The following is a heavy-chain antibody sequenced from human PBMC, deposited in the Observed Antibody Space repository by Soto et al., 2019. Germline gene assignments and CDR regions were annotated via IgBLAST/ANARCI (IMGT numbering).Heavy chain of an antibody. CDR1: GGTFSSYA. CDR3: ARESSSSRWFDP. D-gene: IGHD6-6*01. CDR2: IIPIFGTA. J-gene: IGHJ5*02. Sequence: ASVKVSCKASGGTFSSYAISWVRQAPGQGLEWMGGIIPIFGTANYAQKFQGRVTITADESTSTAYMELSSLRSEDTAVYYCARESSSSRWFDPWGQGTLVTVSS. V-gene: IGHV1-69*13.